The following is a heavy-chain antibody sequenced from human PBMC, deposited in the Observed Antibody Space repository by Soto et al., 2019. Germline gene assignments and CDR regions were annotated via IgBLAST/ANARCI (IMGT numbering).Heavy chain of an antibody. V-gene: IGHV1-69*06. Sequence: SLTFSCNSSGGTFSSYAISWVRQAPGQGLEWMGGIIPIFGTANYAQKFQGRVTITADKSTSTAYMELSSLRSEDTAVYYCASAVGATHDYWGQGTLVTVSS. J-gene: IGHJ4*02. CDR2: IIPIFGTA. CDR3: ASAVGATHDY. CDR1: GGTFSSYA. D-gene: IGHD1-26*01.